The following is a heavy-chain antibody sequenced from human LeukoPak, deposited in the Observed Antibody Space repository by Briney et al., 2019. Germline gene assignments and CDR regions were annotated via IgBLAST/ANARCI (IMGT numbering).Heavy chain of an antibody. Sequence: ASVKVSCKASGYTFTSYDINWVRQATGQGLEWMGWMYPNSGNTGYAQKFQGRVTITRNTSISTAYMELSSLRSEDTAVYYCAITPHYDILTGYYYDAFDIWGQGTMVTVSS. D-gene: IGHD3-9*01. V-gene: IGHV1-8*03. CDR1: GYTFTSYD. CDR3: AITPHYDILTGYYYDAFDI. CDR2: MYPNSGNT. J-gene: IGHJ3*02.